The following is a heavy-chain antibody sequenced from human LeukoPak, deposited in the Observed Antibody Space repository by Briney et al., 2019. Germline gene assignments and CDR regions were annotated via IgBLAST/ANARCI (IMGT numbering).Heavy chain of an antibody. CDR3: ARNFGAWSSGGYYYYCMDV. V-gene: IGHV4-31*03. D-gene: IGHD4/OR15-4a*01. CDR1: GGSISSGGYY. Sequence: SETLSLTCTVSGGSISSGGYYWSWIRQHPGKGLEWIGYIYYSGSTYYNPSLKSRVTISVDTSKNQFSLKLSSVTAADTAVYYCARNFGAWSSGGYYYYCMDVWGQGTTVTVSS. J-gene: IGHJ6*02. CDR2: IYYSGST.